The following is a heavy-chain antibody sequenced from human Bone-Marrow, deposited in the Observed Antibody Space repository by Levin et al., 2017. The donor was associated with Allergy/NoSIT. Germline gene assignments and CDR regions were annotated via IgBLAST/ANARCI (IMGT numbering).Heavy chain of an antibody. CDR1: GFTVSSHY. J-gene: IGHJ4*02. V-gene: IGHV3-53*01. CDR3: ARDLGSIGGIAN. Sequence: GESLKISCAASGFTVSSHYMSWVRQAPGKGLEWVSVIYSGGSTYYADSVKGRFTISRDNSKNTLYLQMNSLRAEDTAVYYCARDLGSIGGIANWGQGTLVTVSS. D-gene: IGHD3-16*02. CDR2: IYSGGST.